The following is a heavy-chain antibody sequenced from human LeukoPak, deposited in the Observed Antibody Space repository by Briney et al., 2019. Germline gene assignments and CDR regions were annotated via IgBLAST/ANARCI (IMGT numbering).Heavy chain of an antibody. J-gene: IGHJ4*02. CDR1: GFTFSSYG. CDR3: AKDLGNGGNFDY. CDR2: ISYDGSNK. D-gene: IGHD3-16*01. Sequence: GGSLRLSCAASGFTFSSYGMHWVRQAPGKGLEWVAVISYDGSNKYYADSVKGRFTISRDNSKNTLYLQMNGLRAEDTAVYYCAKDLGNGGNFDYWGQGALVTVSS. V-gene: IGHV3-30*18.